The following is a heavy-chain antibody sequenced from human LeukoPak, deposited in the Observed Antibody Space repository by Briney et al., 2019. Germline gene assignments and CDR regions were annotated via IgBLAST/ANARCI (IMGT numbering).Heavy chain of an antibody. CDR1: GGTFNSYA. D-gene: IGHD2-2*02. V-gene: IGHV1-69*13. J-gene: IGHJ6*03. CDR2: IIPIFGTA. Sequence: GASVKVSCKASGGTFNSYAISWVRQAPGQGLEWMGGIIPIFGTANYAQKFQGRVTITADESTSTAYMELSSLRSEDTAVYYCATRGPNRGYCSSTSCYNHYYYYMDVWGKGTTVTVSS. CDR3: ATRGPNRGYCSSTSCYNHYYYYMDV.